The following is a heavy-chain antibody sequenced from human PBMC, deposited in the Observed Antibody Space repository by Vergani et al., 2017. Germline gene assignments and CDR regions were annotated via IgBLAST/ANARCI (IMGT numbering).Heavy chain of an antibody. V-gene: IGHV4-59*11. Sequence: QVQLQESGPGLVKPSETLSLTCTVSGGSISSHYWSWIRQPPGKGLEWIGYIYYSGSTNYNPSLKSRVTISVDTSKNQFSLKLSSVTAADTAVYYCAGGDDFWRLNWGQGTLVTVSS. J-gene: IGHJ4*02. D-gene: IGHD3-3*01. CDR3: AGGDDFWRLN. CDR2: IYYSGST. CDR1: GGSISSHY.